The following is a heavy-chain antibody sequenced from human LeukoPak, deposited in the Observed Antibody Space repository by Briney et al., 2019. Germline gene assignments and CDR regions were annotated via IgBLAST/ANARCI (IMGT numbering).Heavy chain of an antibody. CDR2: INHSGST. CDR3: ARDARYYDSSGYCAFDI. Sequence: KPSETLSLTCAVYGGSFSGYYWSWIRQPPGKGLEWIGEINHSGSTNYNPSLKSRVTISVDKSKNQFSLKLSSVTAADTAMYYCARDARYYDSSGYCAFDIWGQGTMVTVSS. J-gene: IGHJ3*02. V-gene: IGHV4-34*01. CDR1: GGSFSGYY. D-gene: IGHD3-22*01.